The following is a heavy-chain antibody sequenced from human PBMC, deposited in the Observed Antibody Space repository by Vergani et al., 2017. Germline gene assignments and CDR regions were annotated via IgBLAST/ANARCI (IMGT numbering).Heavy chain of an antibody. CDR2: INHSGRT. CDR1: GGSFSGYY. Sequence: QVQLQQWGAGLLKPSETLSLTCAVYGGSFSGYYWSWIRQPPGKGLEWIGEINHSGRTNYNPSLKSRVTISVDTSKNQFSLKLSSVTAADSAVYYCAMNCSSTSLKGYYYMDVWGKGTTVTVSS. V-gene: IGHV4-34*01. D-gene: IGHD2-2*01. CDR3: AMNCSSTSLKGYYYMDV. J-gene: IGHJ6*03.